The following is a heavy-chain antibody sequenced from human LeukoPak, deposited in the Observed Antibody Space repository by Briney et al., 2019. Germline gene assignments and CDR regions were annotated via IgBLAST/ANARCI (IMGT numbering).Heavy chain of an antibody. CDR1: GFTFSSYS. CDR2: ISSSSSYI. D-gene: IGHD3-3*01. CDR3: ASDFWSGYYIGG. J-gene: IGHJ4*02. V-gene: IGHV3-21*01. Sequence: GGALRLSCAASGFTFSSYSMNWVRQAPGKGLEWVSSISSSSSYIYYADSVKGRFTISRDNAKNSLYLQMNSLRAEDTAVYYCASDFWSGYYIGGWGQGTLVTVSS.